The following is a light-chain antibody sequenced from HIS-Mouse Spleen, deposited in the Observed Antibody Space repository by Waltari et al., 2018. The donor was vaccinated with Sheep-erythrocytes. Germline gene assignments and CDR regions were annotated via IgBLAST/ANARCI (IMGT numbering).Light chain of an antibody. CDR1: SSDVGGYNY. CDR2: DVS. Sequence: QSALTQPRSVSGPPGQSVTISCTGTSSDVGGYNYVSWYHQPPGKAPKLMIYDVSKRPSGVPDRFSGSKSGNTASLTISGLQAEDEADYYCCSYAGSYNHVFATGTKVTVL. J-gene: IGLJ1*01. CDR3: CSYAGSYNHV. V-gene: IGLV2-11*01.